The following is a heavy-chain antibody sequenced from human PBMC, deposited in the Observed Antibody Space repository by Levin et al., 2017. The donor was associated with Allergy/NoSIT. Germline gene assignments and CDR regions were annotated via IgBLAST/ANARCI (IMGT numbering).Heavy chain of an antibody. CDR1: GFSLSGYS. Sequence: GESLKISCVASGFSLSGYSMNWVRQAPGKGLEWVSTISGSGTYINYVDSVKGRFAISRDDAKNSVYLQMNTLRDDDTAVYYCARDQGLAWGQGVLVTVSS. J-gene: IGHJ5*02. CDR2: ISGSGTYI. V-gene: IGHV3-21*04. CDR3: ARDQGLA.